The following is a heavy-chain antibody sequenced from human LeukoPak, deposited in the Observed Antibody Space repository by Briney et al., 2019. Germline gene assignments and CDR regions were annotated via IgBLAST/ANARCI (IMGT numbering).Heavy chain of an antibody. CDR2: IKEDGSRN. D-gene: IGHD6-19*01. CDR1: GFTFSNYW. CDR3: ARQLSGWYDADPY. Sequence: QPGGSLRLSCAASGFTFSNYWMSWVRQAPGKGLEWVANIKEDGSRNHYVDSVKGRFTISRDNAKGSLCLQMNSLRAEDTAVYYCARQLSGWYDADPYWGQGTLVTVSS. V-gene: IGHV3-7*05. J-gene: IGHJ4*02.